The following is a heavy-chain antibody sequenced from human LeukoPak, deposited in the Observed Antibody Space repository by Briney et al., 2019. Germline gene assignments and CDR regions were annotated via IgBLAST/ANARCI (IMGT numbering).Heavy chain of an antibody. J-gene: IGHJ5*02. Sequence: ASVKASCKASGYTFTSYGISWVRQAPGQGLEWMGWISAYNGNTNYAQKLQGRVTMTTDTSTSTAYMELRSLRSDDTAVYYCARDRCSSTSCYREAPVNNWFDPWGQGTLVTVSS. CDR1: GYTFTSYG. D-gene: IGHD2-2*01. V-gene: IGHV1-18*04. CDR3: ARDRCSSTSCYREAPVNNWFDP. CDR2: ISAYNGNT.